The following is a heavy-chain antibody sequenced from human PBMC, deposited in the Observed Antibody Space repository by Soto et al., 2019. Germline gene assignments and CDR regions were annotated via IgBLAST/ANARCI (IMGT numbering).Heavy chain of an antibody. CDR1: GGTFSSYA. CDR3: ASPRYDILTGYYNWFDP. J-gene: IGHJ5*02. V-gene: IGHV1-69*13. Sequence: SVKVSCKASGGTFSSYAISWVRQAPGQGLEWMGGIIPIFGTANYAQKFQGRVTITADESTSTAYMELSSLRSEDTAVYYCASPRYDILTGYYNWFDPWGQGTLVTVSS. CDR2: IIPIFGTA. D-gene: IGHD3-9*01.